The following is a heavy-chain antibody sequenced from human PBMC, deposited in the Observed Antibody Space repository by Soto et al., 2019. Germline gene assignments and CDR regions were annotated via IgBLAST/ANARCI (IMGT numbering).Heavy chain of an antibody. J-gene: IGHJ4*02. CDR3: ARRAVTTYHFFDY. Sequence: PGWSLRLSCATSGFTFSSFDMDWVRQAPGKGLEWVSSIHRASTYIYYADSVRGRFTISRDNAKSSLYLQMNSLTVEDTAVYYCARRAVTTYHFFDYWGQGALVTVSS. D-gene: IGHD4-17*01. V-gene: IGHV3-21*06. CDR2: IHRASTYI. CDR1: GFTFSSFD.